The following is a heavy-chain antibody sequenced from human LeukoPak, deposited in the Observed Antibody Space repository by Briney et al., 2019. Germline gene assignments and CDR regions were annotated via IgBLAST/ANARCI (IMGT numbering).Heavy chain of an antibody. CDR3: ARFERWTGTVYLDY. CDR2: IIPIFGTA. V-gene: IGHV1-69*13. Sequence: AASVQVSCQASGGTFSSYAISWVRQAPGQGLEWMGGIIPIFGTANYAQKFQGRVSITADESTSTAYMELSSLRSEDTAVYYCARFERWTGTVYLDYWGQGTLVTVSS. J-gene: IGHJ4*02. CDR1: GGTFSSYA. D-gene: IGHD3/OR15-3a*01.